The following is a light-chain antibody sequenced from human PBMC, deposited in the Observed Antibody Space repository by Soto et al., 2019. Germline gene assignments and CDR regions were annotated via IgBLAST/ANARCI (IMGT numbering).Light chain of an antibody. CDR3: QQYASWPLT. CDR2: GAS. Sequence: ETVMTQSPSTLSVSPGERATLSCRASQSVNSNLAWYQQESGKPPRLLVFGASTRATGVPARFSGSGSGTEFTLTISGLQSEDFAVYFCQQYASWPLTFGGGTKLEI. J-gene: IGKJ4*01. CDR1: QSVNSN. V-gene: IGKV3-15*01.